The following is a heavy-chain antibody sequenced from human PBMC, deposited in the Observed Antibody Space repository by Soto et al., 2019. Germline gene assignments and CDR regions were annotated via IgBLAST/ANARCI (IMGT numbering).Heavy chain of an antibody. V-gene: IGHV6-1*01. J-gene: IGHJ4*02. Sequence: PSQTLSLTCAISGDSVSNKGAAWNWIRHSPSRGLEWLGRTYYRKSKWLYDYAVSVRSRITINPDTSKNQFSLHLTSVTPEDTSVYFCAREPPGFHSAFDSWGQGTLVTVSS. CDR1: GDSVSNKGAA. D-gene: IGHD4-4*01. CDR3: AREPPGFHSAFDS. CDR2: TYYRKSKWLY.